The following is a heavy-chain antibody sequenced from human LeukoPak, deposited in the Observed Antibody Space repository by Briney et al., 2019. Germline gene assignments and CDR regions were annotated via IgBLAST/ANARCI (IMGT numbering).Heavy chain of an antibody. CDR2: ISSSSSYI. CDR3: AKDSSGYYSFDY. V-gene: IGHV3-21*04. D-gene: IGHD3-22*01. Sequence: GGSLRLSCAASGFTFSSYVMNWVRQAPGKGLEWVSSISSSSSYIYYADSVKGRFTISRDNAKNSLYLQMNSLRAEDTAVYYCAKDSSGYYSFDYWGQGTLVTVSS. J-gene: IGHJ4*02. CDR1: GFTFSSYV.